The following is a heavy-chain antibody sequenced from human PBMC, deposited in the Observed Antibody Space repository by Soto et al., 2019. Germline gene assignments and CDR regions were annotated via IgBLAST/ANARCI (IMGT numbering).Heavy chain of an antibody. CDR2: ITTYNGNT. CDR1: RYIFTNYG. Sequence: QVQLVQSGVEVREPGASVKVSCKAVRYIFTNYGVSWVRQAPGQGLEWMGWITTYNGNTEYAQKFQGRVTMTTDASTSTAYRELGSLRSDDTAIYYCARALTGYGMDVWCQGTTVTVSS. CDR3: ARALTGYGMDV. V-gene: IGHV1-18*01. J-gene: IGHJ6*02.